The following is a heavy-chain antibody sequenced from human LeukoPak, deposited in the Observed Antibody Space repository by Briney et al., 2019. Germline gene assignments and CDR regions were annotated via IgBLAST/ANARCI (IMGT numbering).Heavy chain of an antibody. J-gene: IGHJ4*02. CDR1: GFTFSIFG. D-gene: IGHD3-22*01. Sequence: GGSLRLSCAASGFTFSIFGMHWVRQAPAKGLEWIAVISSDGTNKYYADSVRGRFTISRDNSKDTLYLQMSSLRIEDTAIYYCRAATRYLDYYYDYWGQGTLVTVSS. CDR3: RAATRYLDYYYDY. V-gene: IGHV3-30*03. CDR2: ISSDGTNK.